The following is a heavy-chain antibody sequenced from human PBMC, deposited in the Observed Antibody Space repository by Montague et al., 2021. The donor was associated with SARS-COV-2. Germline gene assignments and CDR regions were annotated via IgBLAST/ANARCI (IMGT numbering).Heavy chain of an antibody. V-gene: IGHV4-39*07. CDR2: VDSSGLT. D-gene: IGHD3-10*01. CDR3: AKDGEAPAWGTFDI. J-gene: IGHJ3*02. CDR1: RDSISSHNYF. Sequence: SETLSLTCTVSRDSISSHNYFWAWIRQPPGKGLEWIGSVDSSGLTFYNPSLESRVTISVDTSKKQSSLKVNSVTAADTAVYYCAKDGEAPAWGTFDIWGQGTMVTVSS.